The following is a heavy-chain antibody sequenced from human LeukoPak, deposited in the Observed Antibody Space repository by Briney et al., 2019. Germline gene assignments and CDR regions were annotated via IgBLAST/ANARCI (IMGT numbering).Heavy chain of an antibody. D-gene: IGHD3-22*01. Sequence: GGSLRLFCAPSAFPLSNDGMHWVRQAPGGGLEWVALISHEGSYKHYADSVKGRLTVSRDQSNNALYLQMNSMSRDDTAVYYCVGVGGYESSGFFDYWGQGALVTVSS. J-gene: IGHJ4*02. CDR2: ISHEGSYK. V-gene: IGHV3-30*03. CDR1: AFPLSNDG. CDR3: VGVGGYESSGFFDY.